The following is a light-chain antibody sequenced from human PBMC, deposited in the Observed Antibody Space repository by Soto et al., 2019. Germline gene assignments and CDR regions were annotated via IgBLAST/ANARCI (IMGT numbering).Light chain of an antibody. CDR3: QENYRT. V-gene: IGKV1-39*01. Sequence: DIQITQSPSSLSASVGDRVTITCRASQSISSNLNWYQQKPGKAPKLLIYSASSLQSGVPSRLSGRGSGTDFTLTIKSLQFEDFATYYCQENYRTFGQGTRLEIK. CDR1: QSISSN. CDR2: SAS. J-gene: IGKJ5*01.